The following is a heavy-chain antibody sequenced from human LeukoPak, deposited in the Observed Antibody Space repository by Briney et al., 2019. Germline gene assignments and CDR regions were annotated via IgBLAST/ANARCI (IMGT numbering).Heavy chain of an antibody. J-gene: IGHJ1*01. Sequence: ASVKVSCKASGYTFTGYYMHWVRQAPGQGLEWMGIINPSGGSTSYAQKFQGRVTMTRDTSTSTVYMELSSLRSEDTAVYYCAGGLGSRAEYFQHWGQGTLVTVSS. V-gene: IGHV1-46*01. D-gene: IGHD6-25*01. CDR2: INPSGGST. CDR1: GYTFTGYY. CDR3: AGGLGSRAEYFQH.